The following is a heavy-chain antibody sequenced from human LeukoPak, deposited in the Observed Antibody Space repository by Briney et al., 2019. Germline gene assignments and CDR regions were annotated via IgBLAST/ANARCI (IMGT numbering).Heavy chain of an antibody. CDR2: IYHSGSS. CDR3: ARQTGSGLFILP. J-gene: IGHJ4*02. CDR1: GGSLSSYF. D-gene: IGHD3/OR15-3a*01. V-gene: IGHV4-59*08. Sequence: SETLSLTCTVSGGSLSSYFWSWIRQPPGKGLEWIGYIYHSGSSFYNPSLKSRVSISIDTSKNQFSLRLTSVTAADTAVYYCARQTGSGLFILPGGQGTLVTVSS.